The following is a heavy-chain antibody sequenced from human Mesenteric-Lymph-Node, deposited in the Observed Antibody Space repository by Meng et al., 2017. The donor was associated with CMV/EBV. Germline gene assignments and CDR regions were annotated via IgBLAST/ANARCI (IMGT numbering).Heavy chain of an antibody. J-gene: IGHJ6*02. CDR1: GFTFNNYW. V-gene: IGHV3-74*01. Sequence: GESLKISCAASGFTFNNYWMHWVRQAPGKGLVWVSRINDNGGATTYADSVKGRFTISRDNSKNTLFLQMNTLRAEDTAVYYCAKDRGYRDYYYYGMDVWGQGTTVTVSS. D-gene: IGHD3-10*01. CDR2: INDNGGAT. CDR3: AKDRGYRDYYYYGMDV.